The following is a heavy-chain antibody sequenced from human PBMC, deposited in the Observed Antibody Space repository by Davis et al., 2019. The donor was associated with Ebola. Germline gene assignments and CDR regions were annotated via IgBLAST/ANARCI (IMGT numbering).Heavy chain of an antibody. V-gene: IGHV3-7*01. CDR1: GFTFSSYW. CDR3: ARDGKYYDFWSGYYPD. CDR2: IKQDGSVK. Sequence: GGSLRLSCAASGFTFSSYWMSWVRQAPGKGLEWVANIKQDGSVKYYVDSVKGRFTISRDNAKNSLYLQMNSLRAEDTAVYYCARDGKYYDFWSGYYPDWGQGTLVTVSS. D-gene: IGHD3-3*01. J-gene: IGHJ4*02.